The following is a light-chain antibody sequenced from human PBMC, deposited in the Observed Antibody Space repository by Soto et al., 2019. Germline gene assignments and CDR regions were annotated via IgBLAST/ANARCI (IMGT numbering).Light chain of an antibody. CDR2: GAS. V-gene: IGKV3-11*01. J-gene: IGKJ5*01. CDR3: QQRSNWIT. CDR1: QSVSNNY. Sequence: EMVLTQSPGTLSLSPGERATLSGRASQSVSNNYLAWYQQKPGQAPRLLIYGASNRATGIPARFSGSGSGTDFTLTISSLEPEDFAVYYCQQRSNWITFGQGTRLEIK.